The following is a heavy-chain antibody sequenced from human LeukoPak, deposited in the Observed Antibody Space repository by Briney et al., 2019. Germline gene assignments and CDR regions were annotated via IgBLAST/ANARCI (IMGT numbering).Heavy chain of an antibody. CDR1: GFTVSSTY. Sequence: GGSLRLSCAASGFTVSSTYMSWVRQAPGKGLEWVSVIYSGAITYYANSVKGRFTISRDNFKSILYLEMISLRVEDTAVYYCARRLSTGYYEFWGQGTLVTVSS. V-gene: IGHV3-66*01. J-gene: IGHJ4*02. D-gene: IGHD3-9*01. CDR2: IYSGAIT. CDR3: ARRLSTGYYEF.